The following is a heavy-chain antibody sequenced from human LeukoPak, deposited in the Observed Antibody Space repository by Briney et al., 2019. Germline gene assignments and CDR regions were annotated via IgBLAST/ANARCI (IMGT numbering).Heavy chain of an antibody. CDR1: GFTFSIYE. J-gene: IGHJ4*02. V-gene: IGHV3-48*03. CDR3: ATGYFDWFEENFDY. CDR2: MSSSGSTI. Sequence: GGSLRLSCAASGFTFSIYEMNWVREAPGKGLEWVSYMSSSGSTIYYTETVKGRFTISRDNATNSLYLQKHSLRAQDTAVYYCATGYFDWFEENFDYWGQGTLVTVSS. D-gene: IGHD3-9*01.